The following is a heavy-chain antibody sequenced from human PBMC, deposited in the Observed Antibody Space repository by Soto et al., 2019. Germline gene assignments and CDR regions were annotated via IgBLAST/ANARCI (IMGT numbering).Heavy chain of an antibody. D-gene: IGHD3-3*01. Sequence: SQTISLTYSVSDGTISSGDDYWSRIRQPPGKGLEWIGYIYYSGSTYYNPSLKSRVTISVDTSKNQFSLKLSSVTAADTAVYYCARGGSRITIFGVVTAYYGMDVWGQGTTVTVSS. V-gene: IGHV4-30-4*01. CDR1: DGTISSGDDY. J-gene: IGHJ6*02. CDR3: ARGGSRITIFGVVTAYYGMDV. CDR2: IYYSGST.